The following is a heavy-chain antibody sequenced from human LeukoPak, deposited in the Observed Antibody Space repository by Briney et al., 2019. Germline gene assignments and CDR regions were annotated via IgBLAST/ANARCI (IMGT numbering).Heavy chain of an antibody. Sequence: SETLSLTCTVSGGSISSYYWSWIRQPPGKGLEWIGYIYYSGSTNYNPSLKSRVTISVDTSKNQFSLKVRSVTAADTAVYYCARDGEVLSSSWFSFDPWGQGTLVTVSS. CDR3: ARDGEVLSSSWFSFDP. D-gene: IGHD6-13*01. CDR2: IYYSGST. J-gene: IGHJ5*02. V-gene: IGHV4-59*12. CDR1: GGSISSYY.